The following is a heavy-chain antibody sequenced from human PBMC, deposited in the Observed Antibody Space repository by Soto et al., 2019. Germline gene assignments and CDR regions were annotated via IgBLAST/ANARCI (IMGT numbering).Heavy chain of an antibody. CDR2: IYYSGST. CDR1: GGSMSSYY. D-gene: IGHD6-13*01. J-gene: IGHJ4*02. Sequence: SETLSLTCTVSGGSMSSYYWSWIRQPPGKGLGWIAYIYYSGSTNYNPSLKSRVTISVDTSKHQFSLKLTSVTAADTAVYYCARHRVEGRWSAFAYWGQGALVTVSS. CDR3: ARHRVEGRWSAFAY. V-gene: IGHV4-59*08.